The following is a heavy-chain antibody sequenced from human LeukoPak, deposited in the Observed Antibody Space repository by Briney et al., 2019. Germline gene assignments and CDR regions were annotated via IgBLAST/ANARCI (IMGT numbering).Heavy chain of an antibody. Sequence: SVKVSCKASGGTFSSYAISWVRQAPGQGLEWMGGIIPIFGTANYAQKFQGRVTITADESTSTAYMELSSLRSEDTAVYYCARVNYYDSSGYSDYRGQGTLVTVSS. CDR1: GGTFSSYA. CDR3: ARVNYYDSSGYSDY. J-gene: IGHJ4*02. CDR2: IIPIFGTA. D-gene: IGHD3-22*01. V-gene: IGHV1-69*13.